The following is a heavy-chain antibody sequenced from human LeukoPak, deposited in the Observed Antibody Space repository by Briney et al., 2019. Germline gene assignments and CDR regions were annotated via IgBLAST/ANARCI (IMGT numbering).Heavy chain of an antibody. Sequence: GGSLRLSCTASAFTFTTYALDWVRQAPGKGLEWVVIISSDGSIKYYADSVKGRFTISRDNSKNTLYLQMNSLRAEDTAAYYCAKAAMIVVPTNWFDPWGQGTLVTVSS. D-gene: IGHD3-22*01. J-gene: IGHJ5*02. CDR1: AFTFTTYA. CDR3: AKAAMIVVPTNWFDP. CDR2: ISSDGSIK. V-gene: IGHV3-30-3*01.